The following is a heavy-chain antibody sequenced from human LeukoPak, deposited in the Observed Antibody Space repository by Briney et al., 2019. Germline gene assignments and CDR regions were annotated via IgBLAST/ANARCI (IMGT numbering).Heavy chain of an antibody. CDR3: ARDPRVYSYGHDYYYYGMDV. CDR1: VGSISSYY. Sequence: SETLSLTCTVSVGSISSYYWSWIRQPPWKGLEWIGYIYYSGSTNYNPSLKSRVTISVDTSKNQFSLKLSSVTAADTAVYYCARDPRVYSYGHDYYYYGMDVWGQGTTVTVSS. J-gene: IGHJ6*02. D-gene: IGHD5-18*01. V-gene: IGHV4-59*01. CDR2: IYYSGST.